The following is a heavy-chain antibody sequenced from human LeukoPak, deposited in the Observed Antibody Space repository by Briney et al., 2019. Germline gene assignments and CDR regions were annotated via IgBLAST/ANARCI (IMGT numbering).Heavy chain of an antibody. CDR3: ARGLRGYSYVTEVYYFDY. CDR1: GYTFTGYY. D-gene: IGHD5-18*01. CDR2: INPNSGGT. J-gene: IGHJ4*02. Sequence: ASVKISCKASGYTFTGYYMRWVRQAPGQGLEWMGWINPNSGGTNYAQKFQGRVTMTRDTSISTAYMELSRLRSDDTAVYYCARGLRGYSYVTEVYYFDYWGQGTLVTVSS. V-gene: IGHV1-2*02.